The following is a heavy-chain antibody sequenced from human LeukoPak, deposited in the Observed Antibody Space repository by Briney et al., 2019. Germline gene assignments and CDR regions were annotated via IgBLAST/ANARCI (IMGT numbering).Heavy chain of an antibody. CDR3: ASEYSSGWSKMDV. Sequence: SETLSPTCTVSGGSISSSSYYWGWIRQPPGTGLEWIGSIYYSGSTYYNPSLKSRVTISVDTSKNQFSLKLSSVTAADTAVYYCASEYSSGWSKMDVWGQGTTVTVSS. CDR2: IYYSGST. D-gene: IGHD6-19*01. J-gene: IGHJ6*02. V-gene: IGHV4-39*01. CDR1: GGSISSSSYY.